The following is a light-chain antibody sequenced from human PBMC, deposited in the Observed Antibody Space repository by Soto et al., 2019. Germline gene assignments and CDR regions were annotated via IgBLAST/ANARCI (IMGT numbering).Light chain of an antibody. J-gene: IGKJ4*01. CDR3: QQLNTYRLT. V-gene: IGKV1-9*01. CDR2: VTS. CDR1: HDISSY. Sequence: DVQWTQSPSFLSASVGDRVTITCRASHDISSYLAWYQQKPGKPPKLLIYVTSNLQSGVPSRFSGSGSERELGLTISSLQPEDFAAYFCQQLNTYRLTLGGGPTV.